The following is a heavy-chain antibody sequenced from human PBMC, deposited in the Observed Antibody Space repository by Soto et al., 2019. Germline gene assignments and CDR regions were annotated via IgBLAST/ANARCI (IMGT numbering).Heavy chain of an antibody. V-gene: IGHV1-3*01. D-gene: IGHD3-10*01. Sequence: GASVKVFCKASGYTFTSYSMHWVRQAPGQRLEWMGWINAGNGNTKYSQKFQGRVTITRDTSASTAYMELSSLRSEDTAVYYCARSTTLVRGVTPNWFDPWGQGTLVTVSS. J-gene: IGHJ5*02. CDR3: ARSTTLVRGVTPNWFDP. CDR1: GYTFTSYS. CDR2: INAGNGNT.